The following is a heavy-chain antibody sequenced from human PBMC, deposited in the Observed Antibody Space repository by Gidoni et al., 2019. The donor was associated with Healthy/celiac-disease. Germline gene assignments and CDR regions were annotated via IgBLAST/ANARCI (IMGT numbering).Heavy chain of an antibody. D-gene: IGHD2-15*01. Sequence: QVQLQESGPGLVKPSQTLSLTCTVSGGPISSGGYYWSWIRQHPRKGLEWIGYIYYSGSTYYNPSRKSRVTISVDTSKNQFSLKLSSVNAADTAVYYCARERGGLGYCSGGSCYSSHFDYWGQGTLVTVSS. CDR1: GGPISSGGYY. V-gene: IGHV4-31*03. CDR2: IYYSGST. CDR3: ARERGGLGYCSGGSCYSSHFDY. J-gene: IGHJ4*02.